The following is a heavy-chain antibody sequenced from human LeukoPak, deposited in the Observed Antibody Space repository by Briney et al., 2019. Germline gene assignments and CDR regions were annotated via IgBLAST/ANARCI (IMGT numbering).Heavy chain of an antibody. Sequence: GGSLRLSCAASGFTFGDYYMSWIRQAPGKGLEWVSYISSSGSTIYYADSVKGRFTISRDNTKNSLYLQLNSLRVDDTAVYYCARHGYNYSLFDHWGQGTLVTVSS. CDR3: ARHGYNYSLFDH. CDR1: GFTFGDYY. J-gene: IGHJ5*02. CDR2: ISSSGSTI. V-gene: IGHV3-11*04. D-gene: IGHD5-18*01.